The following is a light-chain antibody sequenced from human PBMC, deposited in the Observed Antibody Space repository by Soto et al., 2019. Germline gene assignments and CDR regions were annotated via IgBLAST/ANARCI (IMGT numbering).Light chain of an antibody. CDR1: SSNVGGYNQ. CDR2: EVN. V-gene: IGLV2-14*01. Sequence: QSVLTQPASVSGTPGQSITISCTGTSSNVGGYNQVSWYQQHPGKDPKLMIYEVNNPPSGVSNRFSGSKSGNTASLTISGLQADDEADYYCSSYTSSITPTVFGTGTKLTVL. J-gene: IGLJ1*01. CDR3: SSYTSSITPTV.